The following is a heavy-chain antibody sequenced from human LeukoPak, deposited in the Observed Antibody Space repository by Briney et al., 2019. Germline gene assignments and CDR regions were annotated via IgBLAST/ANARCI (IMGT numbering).Heavy chain of an antibody. Sequence: ASVKVSCKASGYTFTSYYMHWVRQAPGQGLEWMGIINPSGGSTSYAQKFQGRVTMTRGMSTSTVYMKLSSLRSEDTAVYYCARGTRDYMDVWGIGTTVTVSS. V-gene: IGHV1-46*01. J-gene: IGHJ6*03. CDR3: ARGTRDYMDV. CDR2: INPSGGST. CDR1: GYTFTSYY.